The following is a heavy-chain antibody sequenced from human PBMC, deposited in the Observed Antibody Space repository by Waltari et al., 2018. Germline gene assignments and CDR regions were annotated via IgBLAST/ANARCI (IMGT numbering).Heavy chain of an antibody. CDR3: ASLVEMATITAFDI. V-gene: IGHV3-30*02. CDR2: IRYDGSNK. J-gene: IGHJ3*02. CDR1: GFTFSSYG. D-gene: IGHD5-12*01. Sequence: QVQLVESGGGVVQPGGSLRLSCAASGFTFSSYGMPWVRPAPGKGLEWVAFIRYDGSNKYYADSVKGRFTISRDNSKNTLYLQMNSLRAEDTAVYYCASLVEMATITAFDIWGQGTMVTVSS.